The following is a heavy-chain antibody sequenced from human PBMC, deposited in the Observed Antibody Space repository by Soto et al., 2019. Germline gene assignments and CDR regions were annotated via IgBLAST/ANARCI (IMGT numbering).Heavy chain of an antibody. CDR2: MHSSGST. Sequence: SETLSLTCTVSGGSINSYYWSWIRQPPGKGLEWVGYMHSSGSTNYNPSLKSRVTISLDTSKNQLSLRLSSVTAADSAVYYCARHLLSRGERSWGQGALVTVSS. V-gene: IGHV4-59*08. CDR1: GGSINSYY. J-gene: IGHJ4*02. D-gene: IGHD3-10*01. CDR3: ARHLLSRGERS.